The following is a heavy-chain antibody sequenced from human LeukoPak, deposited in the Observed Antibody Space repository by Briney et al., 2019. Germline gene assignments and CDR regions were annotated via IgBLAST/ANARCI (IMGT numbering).Heavy chain of an antibody. Sequence: GGSLRLSCAASGFTFSSYGMHWVRQAPGKGLEWVAVISYDGSNKYYADSVKGRFTISRDNSKNTLYLQMNSLRAEDTAVYYCAKDRASLPRVYYYYYRMDVWGQGTTVTVSS. CDR1: GFTFSSYG. V-gene: IGHV3-30*18. CDR2: ISYDGSNK. D-gene: IGHD2-21*01. J-gene: IGHJ6*02. CDR3: AKDRASLPRVYYYYYRMDV.